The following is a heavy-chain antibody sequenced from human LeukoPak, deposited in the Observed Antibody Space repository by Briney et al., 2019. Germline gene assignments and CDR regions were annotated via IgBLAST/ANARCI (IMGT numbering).Heavy chain of an antibody. V-gene: IGHV3-48*01. CDR2: ISSSSSTI. J-gene: IGHJ3*02. D-gene: IGHD2-2*02. CDR3: ARERYCSSTSCYSGAFDI. CDR1: GFTFSSYS. Sequence: GGSLRLSCAASGFTFSSYSMNWVRQAPGRGLEWVSNISSSSSTIYYADSVKGRFTISRDNAKNSLYLQMNSLRAEDTAVYYCARERYCSSTSCYSGAFDIWGQGTMVTVSS.